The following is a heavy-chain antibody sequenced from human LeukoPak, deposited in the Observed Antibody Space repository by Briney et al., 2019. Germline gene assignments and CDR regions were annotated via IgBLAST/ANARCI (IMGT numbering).Heavy chain of an antibody. CDR3: ARAGDSSSWYYFDY. J-gene: IGHJ4*02. CDR1: GGSFSGYY. D-gene: IGHD6-13*01. CDR2: INHSGST. V-gene: IGHV4-34*01. Sequence: SETLSLTCAVYGGSFSGYYWSWIRQPPGKGLEWIGEINHSGSTNYNPSLKSRVTISVDTSKNQFSLKLSSVTAADTAVYYCARAGDSSSWYYFDYWGQGTLVTVSP.